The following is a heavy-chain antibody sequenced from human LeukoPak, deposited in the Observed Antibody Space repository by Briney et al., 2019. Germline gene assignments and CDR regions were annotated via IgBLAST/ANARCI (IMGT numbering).Heavy chain of an antibody. Sequence: PSETLSLTCAVYGGSFSGYYWSWIRQPPGKGLEWIGEINHSGSTNYNPSLKSRVTISVDTSKNQFSLKLSSVTAADTAVYYRAIGDVGLLWFGEPKPFDYWAREPWSPSPQ. D-gene: IGHD3-10*01. J-gene: IGHJ4*02. CDR3: AIGDVGLLWFGEPKPFDY. CDR1: GGSFSGYY. V-gene: IGHV4-34*01. CDR2: INHSGST.